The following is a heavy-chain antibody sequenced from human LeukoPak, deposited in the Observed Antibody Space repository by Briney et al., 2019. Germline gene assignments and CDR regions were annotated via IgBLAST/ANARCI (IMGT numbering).Heavy chain of an antibody. J-gene: IGHJ4*02. CDR1: GFTFSSYS. V-gene: IGHV3-21*01. CDR3: ASPPQVWFGN. CDR2: ISSSSSYI. D-gene: IGHD3-10*01. Sequence: GGSLRLSCAASGFTFSSYSMNWVRQAPGKGLEWVSSISSSSSYIYYADSVKGRFTISRDNAKSSLYLQMNSLRAEDTAVYYCASPPQVWFGNWGQGTLVTVSS.